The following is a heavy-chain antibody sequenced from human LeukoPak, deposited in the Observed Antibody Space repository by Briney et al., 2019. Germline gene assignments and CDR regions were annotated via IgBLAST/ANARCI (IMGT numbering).Heavy chain of an antibody. J-gene: IGHJ4*02. CDR2: IYTSGSI. CDR3: ARGRYYYGSGSYSDY. V-gene: IGHV4-61*02. Sequence: PSETLSLTCTVSGGCISSGSYYWSWIGQPAGKGLEGVGRIYTSGSINYNPSLKSRVTISVDTYKDQFSLKLSSVNAADTAVYYCARGRYYYGSGSYSDYWGQGTLVTVSS. CDR1: GGCISSGSYY. D-gene: IGHD3-10*01.